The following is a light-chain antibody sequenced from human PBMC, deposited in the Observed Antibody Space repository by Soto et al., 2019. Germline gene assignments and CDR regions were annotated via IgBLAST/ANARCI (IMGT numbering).Light chain of an antibody. V-gene: IGKV3-20*01. CDR2: GAS. Sequence: EIVLTQSPGTLSLSPGERATLSCRASQSVSSNYLAWYQQKPGQAPRLLIYGASSRATCIPDRFRGSGSGTDFTLTISRREPEDCAVYYCQQYGSSGFTFGPGTKVDIK. CDR3: QQYGSSGFT. J-gene: IGKJ3*01. CDR1: QSVSSNY.